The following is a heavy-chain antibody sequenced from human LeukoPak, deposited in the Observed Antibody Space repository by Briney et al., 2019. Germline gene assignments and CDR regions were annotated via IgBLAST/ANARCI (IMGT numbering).Heavy chain of an antibody. CDR3: ARGHKVAATKRYYYYYMDV. CDR1: GYTSTSYD. D-gene: IGHD2-15*01. CDR2: MNPNSGNT. V-gene: IGHV1-8*01. Sequence: ASVKVSCKASGYTSTSYDVNWVRQATGQGLEWMGWMNPNSGNTGYAQKFQGRVTMTRNTSISTAYMELSSLRSEDTAVYYCARGHKVAATKRYYYYYMDVWGKGTTVTVSS. J-gene: IGHJ6*03.